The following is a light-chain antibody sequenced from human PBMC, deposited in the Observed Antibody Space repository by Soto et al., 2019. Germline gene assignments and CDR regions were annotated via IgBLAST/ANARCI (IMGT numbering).Light chain of an antibody. V-gene: IGKV2-24*01. CDR2: KIS. Sequence: EIVLTQTPLSLRVTLGQPASISCRSSQSLVHSNGDTYFSWFQQRPGQPPRLLIYKISNRFSGVPDRFSGSGAGTVVTLRISRVEADDVGVYYCMQATHFPRAFGQGTKVDIK. CDR1: QSLVHSNGDTY. CDR3: MQATHFPRA. J-gene: IGKJ1*01.